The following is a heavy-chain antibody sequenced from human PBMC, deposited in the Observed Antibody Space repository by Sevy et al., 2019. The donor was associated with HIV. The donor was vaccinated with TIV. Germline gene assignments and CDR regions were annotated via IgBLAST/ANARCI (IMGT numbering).Heavy chain of an antibody. D-gene: IGHD1-26*01. J-gene: IGHJ5*02. V-gene: IGHV4-34*01. CDR1: CGSFSGYY. CDR3: ARGVGATTRNWFDP. Sequence: SETLSLTCAVYCGSFSGYYWSWIRQPPGKGLEWIGEINHSGSTNYNPSLKSRVTISVDTSKNQFSLKLSSVTAADTAVYYCARGVGATTRNWFDPWGQGTLVTVSS. CDR2: INHSGST.